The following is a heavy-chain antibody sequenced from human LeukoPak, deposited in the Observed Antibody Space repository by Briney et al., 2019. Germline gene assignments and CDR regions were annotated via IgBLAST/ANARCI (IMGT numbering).Heavy chain of an antibody. J-gene: IGHJ4*02. CDR1: GFTFSSYS. CDR3: ARVDWSVVPAAITPLYFDS. Sequence: GGSLRLSCAASGFTFSSYSMNWVRQAPGKGLEWVSSISSSSSYIYYADSVKGRFTISRVNAKHSLYLQMNSLRAADTAVYYCARVDWSVVPAAITPLYFDSWGQGTLVTVSS. CDR2: ISSSSSYI. D-gene: IGHD2-2*02. V-gene: IGHV3-21*01.